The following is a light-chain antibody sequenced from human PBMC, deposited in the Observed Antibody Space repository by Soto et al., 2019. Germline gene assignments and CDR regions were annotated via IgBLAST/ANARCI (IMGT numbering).Light chain of an antibody. CDR1: QSVSSGY. V-gene: IGKV3-20*01. J-gene: IGKJ5*01. Sequence: EIVLTQSPGTLSLSPGERATLSCRASQSVSSGYLAWYQQKPGQAPRLLIYGASNRATGIPDRFSGSGSGTDFPLTISRLEPEDFAVYFCQQYGSSPVTFGQGTRLEIK. CDR2: GAS. CDR3: QQYGSSPVT.